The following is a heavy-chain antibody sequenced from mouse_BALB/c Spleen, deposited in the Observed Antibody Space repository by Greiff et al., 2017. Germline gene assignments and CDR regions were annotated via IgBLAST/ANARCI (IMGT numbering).Heavy chain of an antibody. CDR2: ISDGGSYT. CDR1: GFTFSDYY. CDR3: ARWGRGNYFDY. Sequence: EVQGVESGGGLVKPGGSLKLSCAASGFTFSDYYMYWVRQTPEKRLEWVATISDGGSYTYYPDSVKGRFTISRDNAKNNLYLQMSSLKSEDTAMYYCARWGRGNYFDYWGQGTTLTVSS. V-gene: IGHV5-4*02. J-gene: IGHJ2*01.